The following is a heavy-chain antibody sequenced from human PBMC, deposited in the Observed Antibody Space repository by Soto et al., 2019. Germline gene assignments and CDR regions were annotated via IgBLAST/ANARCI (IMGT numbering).Heavy chain of an antibody. J-gene: IGHJ6*02. CDR3: ARATRCFMHV. CDR2: IYHSGST. Sequence: SETLSLTCSVSGDSISDYYWSWIRQPPGKGLEWIGYIYHSGSTYYNPSIKSRVTISVDTSMNQFSLKLRSLTAADTAGYYCARATRCFMHVWGQGTMVTVSS. CDR1: GDSISDYY. V-gene: IGHV4-59*12. D-gene: IGHD2-15*01.